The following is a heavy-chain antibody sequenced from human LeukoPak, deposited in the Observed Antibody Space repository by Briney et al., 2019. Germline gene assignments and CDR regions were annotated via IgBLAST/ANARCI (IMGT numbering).Heavy chain of an antibody. D-gene: IGHD3-22*01. Sequence: ASVKVSCKASGYTFTSYAMNWVRQAPGQGLEWMGWINTNTGNPTYAQGFTGRFVFSLDTSVSTTYLQINSLKAEDTAVYYCAREGGYDSSGYYYPIDWWGQGTLVTVSS. J-gene: IGHJ4*02. V-gene: IGHV7-4-1*02. CDR3: AREGGYDSSGYYYPIDW. CDR2: INTNTGNP. CDR1: GYTFTSYA.